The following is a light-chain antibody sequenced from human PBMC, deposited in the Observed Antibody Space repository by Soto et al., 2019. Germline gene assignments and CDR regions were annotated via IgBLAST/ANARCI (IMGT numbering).Light chain of an antibody. J-gene: IGKJ5*01. CDR3: QHRMNWPLT. CDR2: DAS. CDR1: QSISYY. V-gene: IGKV3-11*01. Sequence: DIVLTQSPATLSLSPGERATLSCRASQSISYYLAWYQQNPGQAPRLLIHDASNRASGTPARFSGSGSETDFTLTISSLEPEDFAVYYCQHRMNWPLTFGQGTRLE.